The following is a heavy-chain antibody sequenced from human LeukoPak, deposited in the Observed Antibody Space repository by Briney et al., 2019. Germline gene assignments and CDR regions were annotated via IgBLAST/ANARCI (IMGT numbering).Heavy chain of an antibody. Sequence: ASVKVSCKASGYTFTSYGVSWVRQAPGQGLEWMGWISAYNGNTNYAQKLQGRVTITADESTSTAYMELSSLRSEDTAVYYCARAKHAFDIWGQGTMVTVSS. CDR2: ISAYNGNT. CDR1: GYTFTSYG. J-gene: IGHJ3*02. CDR3: ARAKHAFDI. V-gene: IGHV1-18*01.